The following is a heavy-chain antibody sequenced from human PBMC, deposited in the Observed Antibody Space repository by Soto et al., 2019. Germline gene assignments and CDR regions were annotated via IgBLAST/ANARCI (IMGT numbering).Heavy chain of an antibody. CDR1: GYTFTGYY. J-gene: IGHJ4*02. V-gene: IGHV1-2*02. D-gene: IGHD3-22*01. Sequence: ASVKVSCKASGYTFTGYYMHWVRQAPGQGLEWMGWINPNSGGTNYAQKFQGRVTMTRDTSISTAYMELSRLRSDDTAVYYCARGATDYYDSSGYYGFDYWGQGTLVTVS. CDR2: INPNSGGT. CDR3: ARGATDYYDSSGYYGFDY.